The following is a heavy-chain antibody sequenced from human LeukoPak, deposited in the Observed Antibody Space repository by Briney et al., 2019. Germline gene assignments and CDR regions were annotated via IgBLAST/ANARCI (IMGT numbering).Heavy chain of an antibody. CDR3: ARVGYCSSTSCYDAFGI. V-gene: IGHV4-4*07. Sequence: SETLSLTCTVSGGSISSYYWSWIRQPAGKGLEWIGRIYTSGSTNYNPSLKSRVTMSVDTSKNQFSLKLSSVTAADTAVYYCARVGYCSSTSCYDAFGIWGQGTMVTVSS. CDR2: IYTSGST. CDR1: GGSISSYY. D-gene: IGHD2-2*01. J-gene: IGHJ3*02.